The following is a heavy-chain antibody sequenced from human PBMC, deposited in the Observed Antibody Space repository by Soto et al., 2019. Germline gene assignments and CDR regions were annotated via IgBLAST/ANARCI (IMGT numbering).Heavy chain of an antibody. CDR1: GFTFSDYY. CDR3: ARDGGEIIPAAIGGGYGMDV. Sequence: QVQLVESGGGLVKPGGSLRLSCAASGFTFSDYYMSWIRQAPGKGLEWVSYISGRNTYTNYADSVKGRFTVSRDNAKNSLFLEMNSLRAEDTAVYYCARDGGEIIPAAIGGGYGMDVWGQGTRVIVSS. CDR2: ISGRNTYT. J-gene: IGHJ6*02. V-gene: IGHV3-11*06. D-gene: IGHD2-2*01.